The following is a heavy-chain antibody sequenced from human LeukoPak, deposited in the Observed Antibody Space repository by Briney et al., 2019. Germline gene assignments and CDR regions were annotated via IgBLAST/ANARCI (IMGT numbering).Heavy chain of an antibody. J-gene: IGHJ4*02. V-gene: IGHV1-18*04. CDR1: GYTFTGYY. Sequence: GASVTVSCKASGYTFTGYYMHWVRQAPGQGLEWMGWISAYNGNTNYAQKLQGRVTMTTDTSTSTAYMELRSLRSDDTAVYYCARSTFGLCFDYWGQGTLVTVSS. D-gene: IGHD2-2*01. CDR2: ISAYNGNT. CDR3: ARSTFGLCFDY.